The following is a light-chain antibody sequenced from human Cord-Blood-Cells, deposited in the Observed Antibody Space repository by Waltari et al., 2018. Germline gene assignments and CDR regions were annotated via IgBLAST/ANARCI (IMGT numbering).Light chain of an antibody. J-gene: IGKJ1*01. Sequence: DIQMTQSPSTLSASVGDRVTITCRASQSISSLLAWYQQKPGKAPKLLIYDASSLESGVPSKFSGSGSGTEFPLTLSSLQPDDFATYYCQQYNSYSWTFGQGTKVEIK. CDR2: DAS. CDR1: QSISSL. CDR3: QQYNSYSWT. V-gene: IGKV1-5*01.